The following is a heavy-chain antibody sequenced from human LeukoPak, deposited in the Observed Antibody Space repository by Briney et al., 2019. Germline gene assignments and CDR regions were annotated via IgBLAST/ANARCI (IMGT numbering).Heavy chain of an antibody. Sequence: SETLSLTCTVSGGSISSYYWSWIRQHPGKGLEWIGYIYYSGSTYYNPSLKSRVTISVDTSKNQFSLKLSSVTAADTAVYYCARGPFTREWELPCDYWGQGTLVTVSS. CDR2: IYYSGST. CDR3: ARGPFTREWELPCDY. D-gene: IGHD1-26*01. CDR1: GGSISSYY. V-gene: IGHV4-59*06. J-gene: IGHJ4*02.